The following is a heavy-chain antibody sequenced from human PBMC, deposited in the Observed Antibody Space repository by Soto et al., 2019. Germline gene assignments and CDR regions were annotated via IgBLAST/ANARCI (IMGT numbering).Heavy chain of an antibody. D-gene: IGHD2-15*01. J-gene: IGHJ3*02. CDR1: GYTFTSYA. CDR3: ARVGGVVVVAAKDDAFDI. Sequence: ASVKVSCKASGYTFTSYAMHWVRQAPGQRLEWMGWINAGNGNTKYSQKFQGRVTITRDTSASTAYMELSSLRSEDTAVYYCARVGGVVVVAAKDDAFDIWGQGTMVTVSS. CDR2: INAGNGNT. V-gene: IGHV1-3*01.